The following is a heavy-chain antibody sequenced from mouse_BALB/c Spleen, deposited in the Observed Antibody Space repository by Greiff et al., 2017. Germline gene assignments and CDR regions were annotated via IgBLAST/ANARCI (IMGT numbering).Heavy chain of an antibody. J-gene: IGHJ4*01. Sequence: EVQLQQSGTVLARPGASVKMSCKASGYTFTSYWMHWVKQRPGQGLEWIGATYPGNSDTSYNQKFKGKAKLTAVTSTSTAYMELSSLTNEDSAVYYCTRTPLDYGSSNYAMDYWGQGTSVTVSS. CDR2: TYPGNSDT. CDR1: GYTFTSYW. CDR3: TRTPLDYGSSNYAMDY. V-gene: IGHV1-5*01. D-gene: IGHD1-1*01.